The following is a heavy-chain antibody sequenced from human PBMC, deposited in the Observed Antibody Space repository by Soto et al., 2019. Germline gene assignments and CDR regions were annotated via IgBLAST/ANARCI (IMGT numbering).Heavy chain of an antibody. CDR1: GGSSGAYF. D-gene: IGHD6-19*01. Sequence: SETLSLTCTVSGGSSGAYFWNWVRQPPGKGLEWIGNIYYTGATSYNPSLESRVTISLDTSKNQFSLRLSSVTAADTAVYHCARPSVPATRGPLDYWGQGALVTVS. CDR3: ARPSVPATRGPLDY. CDR2: IYYTGAT. V-gene: IGHV4-59*01. J-gene: IGHJ4*02.